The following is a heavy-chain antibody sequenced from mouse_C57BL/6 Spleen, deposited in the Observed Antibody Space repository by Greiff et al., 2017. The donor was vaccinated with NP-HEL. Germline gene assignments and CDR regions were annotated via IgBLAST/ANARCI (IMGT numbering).Heavy chain of an antibody. J-gene: IGHJ4*01. D-gene: IGHD4-1*01. CDR1: GFNIKDYY. CDR2: IDPEDGDT. Sequence: EVQLQQSGAELVRPGASVKLSCTASGFNIKDYYMHWVKQRPEQGLEWIGRIDPEDGDTEYAPKFQGKATMTADTSSNTAYLQLSSLTSEDTAVYYWTRVGRGYYYAMDYWGQGTSVTVSS. CDR3: TRVGRGYYYAMDY. V-gene: IGHV14-1*01.